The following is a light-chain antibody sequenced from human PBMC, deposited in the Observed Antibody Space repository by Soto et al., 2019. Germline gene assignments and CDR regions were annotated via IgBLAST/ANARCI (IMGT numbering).Light chain of an antibody. CDR3: QSYDSSLSAVV. Sequence: QAVVTQPPSVSGAPGQRVTISCTGSSSNIGAGFDVHWYQQLPGTAPKLLIYVNNNRPSGVPDRFSGSKSGTSASLAITGLQAEDEADYYCQSYDSSLSAVVFGGGTKVTVL. V-gene: IGLV1-40*01. CDR1: SSNIGAGFD. J-gene: IGLJ2*01. CDR2: VNN.